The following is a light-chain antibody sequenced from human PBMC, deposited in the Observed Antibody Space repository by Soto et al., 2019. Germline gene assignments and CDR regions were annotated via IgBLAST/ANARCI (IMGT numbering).Light chain of an antibody. J-gene: IGLJ3*02. Sequence: QSVLTQPPSVSAAPGQKVTISCSGSSSNIGNNYVSWYQQLPGTAPKLLIYENNKRPSGIPDRFSGSKSGTSATLGITGLQTGDEADYYCGTWHNSLSAAWVFGGGTQLTVL. CDR1: SSNIGNNY. CDR3: GTWHNSLSAAWV. V-gene: IGLV1-51*01. CDR2: ENN.